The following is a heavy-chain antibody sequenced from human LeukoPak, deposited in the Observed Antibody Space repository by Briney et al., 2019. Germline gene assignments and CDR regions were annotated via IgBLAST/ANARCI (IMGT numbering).Heavy chain of an antibody. CDR1: GFSFSNYS. D-gene: IGHD3-16*01. J-gene: IGHJ4*02. CDR3: ARHQPGGGLDY. V-gene: IGHV3-30-3*01. CDR2: MSYDGSNI. Sequence: AGGSLRLSCAASGFSFSNYSMEWVRQAPGKGLEWMTYMSYDGSNIQYLASVKGRFTISRGNSKKTVYLEMNSLRPEDTAIYYCARHQPGGGLDYWGQGTLVIVSS.